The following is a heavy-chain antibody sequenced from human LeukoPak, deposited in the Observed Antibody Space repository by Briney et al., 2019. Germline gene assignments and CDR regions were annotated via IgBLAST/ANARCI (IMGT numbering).Heavy chain of an antibody. D-gene: IGHD1-26*01. CDR2: ISAYNGNT. CDR3: ARLATKNWFDP. Sequence: ASVKVSCKASGYTFTSYGISWVRQAPGHGLEWMGLISAYNGNTNYAQKLQGRVTMTTDTSTSTAYMELRSLRSDDTAVYYCARLATKNWFDPWGQGTLVTVSS. J-gene: IGHJ5*02. V-gene: IGHV1-18*01. CDR1: GYTFTSYG.